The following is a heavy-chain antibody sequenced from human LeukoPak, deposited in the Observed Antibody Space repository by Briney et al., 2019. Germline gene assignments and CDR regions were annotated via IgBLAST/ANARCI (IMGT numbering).Heavy chain of an antibody. CDR1: GFSLSNYE. V-gene: IGHV3-48*03. Sequence: GGSLRLSCAASGFSLSNYEMNWVRQAPGKGLEWVAYIGNSGSTIYYADSVKGRFTISRDNAKNSLYLQMNSLRAEDTAVYYCARDDDKYYMDVWGKGTTVTVSS. J-gene: IGHJ6*03. CDR2: IGNSGSTI. CDR3: ARDDDKYYMDV.